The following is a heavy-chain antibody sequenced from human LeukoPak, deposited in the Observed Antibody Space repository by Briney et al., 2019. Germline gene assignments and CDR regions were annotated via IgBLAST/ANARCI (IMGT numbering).Heavy chain of an antibody. D-gene: IGHD5-18*01. V-gene: IGHV1-69*13. J-gene: IGHJ4*02. CDR3: ARDRKSGYSYASEY. CDR2: IIPIFGTA. CDR1: GGTFSSYA. Sequence: ASVKVSCKASGGTFSSYAISWVRQAPGQGLEWMGGIIPIFGTANYAQKFQGRVTITADESTSTAYMELSSLRSDDTAVYYCARDRKSGYSYASEYWGQGTLVTVSS.